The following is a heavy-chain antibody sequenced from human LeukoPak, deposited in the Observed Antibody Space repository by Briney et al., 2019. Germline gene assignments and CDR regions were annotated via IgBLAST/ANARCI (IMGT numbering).Heavy chain of an antibody. Sequence: ASVKVSCKSSGGTFTDYGISWVRHAPGQGLEWRGRIIPIFTTANYAQKFPGRVTITADTSTNTAYMELTSLRSEDTAVYYCASDGGFEYYFDYWGQGTLLTVSS. D-gene: IGHD2/OR15-2a*01. V-gene: IGHV1-69*06. J-gene: IGHJ4*02. CDR1: GGTFTDYG. CDR3: ASDGGFEYYFDY. CDR2: IIPIFTTA.